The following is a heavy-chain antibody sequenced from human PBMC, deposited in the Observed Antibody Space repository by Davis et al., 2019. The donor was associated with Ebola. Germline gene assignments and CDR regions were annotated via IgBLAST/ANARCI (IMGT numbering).Heavy chain of an antibody. CDR3: ATLPGYY. J-gene: IGHJ4*02. D-gene: IGHD1-26*01. V-gene: IGHV3-74*03. CDR1: GFTFSSYW. Sequence: HTGGSLRLSCAASGFTFSSYWMHWVRQAPGKGLVWVSCINRDGSTITYADSVKGRFTISRDNAKNTLYLQMNNLRVEDTAVYYCATLPGYYWGQGTLVTVSS. CDR2: INRDGSTI.